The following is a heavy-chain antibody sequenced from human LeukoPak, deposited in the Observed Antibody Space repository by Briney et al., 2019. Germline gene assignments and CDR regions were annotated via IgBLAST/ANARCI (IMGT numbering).Heavy chain of an antibody. Sequence: SETLSLTCAVSGGSISSSNWWSWVRQPPGKGLEWIGEIYHSGSTNYNPSLKSRVTISVDKSKNQFSLKLSSVTAADTAVYYCASRENYDILTGFDYWGQGTLVTVSS. J-gene: IGHJ4*02. CDR2: IYHSGST. V-gene: IGHV4-4*02. CDR3: ASRENYDILTGFDY. CDR1: GGSISSSNW. D-gene: IGHD3-9*01.